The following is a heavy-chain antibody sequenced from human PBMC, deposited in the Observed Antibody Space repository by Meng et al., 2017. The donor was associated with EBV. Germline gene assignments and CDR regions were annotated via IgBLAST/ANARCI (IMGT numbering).Heavy chain of an antibody. D-gene: IGHD3-10*01. Sequence: QVQLVQAGAEVKKPGASLKVACKASGYTLTRYDINWVRQAPGQGLEWMGWMNPDSGDTGYAQKFQGRVTMTRDTSINTAYMDLSNLKSEDTALYYCARDVYGSGTYRSDPWGQGTLVTVSS. V-gene: IGHV1-8*01. CDR1: GYTLTRYD. CDR2: MNPDSGDT. J-gene: IGHJ5*02. CDR3: ARDVYGSGTYRSDP.